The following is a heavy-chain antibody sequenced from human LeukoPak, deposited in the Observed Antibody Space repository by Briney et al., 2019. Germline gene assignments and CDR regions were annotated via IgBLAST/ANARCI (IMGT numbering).Heavy chain of an antibody. CDR1: GFTFSSYG. CDR3: ARESYDSSGSTIDY. CDR2: ISYDGSNK. J-gene: IGHJ4*02. Sequence: GGTLRLSCAASGFTFSSYGMSWVRQAPGKGLEWVAVISYDGSNKYYADSVKGRFTISRDNSKNTLYLQMNSLRAEDTAVYYCARESYDSSGSTIDYWGQGTLVTVSS. V-gene: IGHV3-30*03. D-gene: IGHD3-22*01.